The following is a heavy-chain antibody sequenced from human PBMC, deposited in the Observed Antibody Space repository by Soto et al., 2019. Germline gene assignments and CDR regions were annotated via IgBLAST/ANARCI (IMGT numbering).Heavy chain of an antibody. CDR2: IIPILGIA. Sequence: QVQLVQSGAEVKKPGSSVKVSCKASGGTFSSYTISWVRQAPGQGLEWMGRIIPILGIANYAQKFQGRVTITADKSTSTAYMELSSLRSEDTAVYYCARQYCGDFLNDYWGQGTLVTVSS. CDR1: GGTFSSYT. CDR3: ARQYCGDFLNDY. D-gene: IGHD4-17*01. J-gene: IGHJ4*02. V-gene: IGHV1-69*02.